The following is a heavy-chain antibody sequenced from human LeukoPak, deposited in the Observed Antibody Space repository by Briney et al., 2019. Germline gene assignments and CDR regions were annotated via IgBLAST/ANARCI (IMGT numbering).Heavy chain of an antibody. CDR2: IGNKPNSYTT. J-gene: IGHJ4*02. CDR3: AKDIEV. V-gene: IGHV3-72*01. D-gene: IGHD3-16*02. CDR1: GFTFSSYA. Sequence: GGSLRLSCAASGFTFSSYAMSWVRQAPGRGLEWVGRIGNKPNSYTTEYAASVRGRFTISRDDSKNSLYLQMNSLRAEDTAVYYCAKDIEVWGQGTLVTVSS.